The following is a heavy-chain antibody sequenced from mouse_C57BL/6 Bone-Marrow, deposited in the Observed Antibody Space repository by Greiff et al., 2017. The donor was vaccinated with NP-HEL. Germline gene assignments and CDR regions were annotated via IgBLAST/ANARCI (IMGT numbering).Heavy chain of an antibody. V-gene: IGHV7-3*01. CDR2: IRNKANGYTK. Sequence: EVKVVESGGGLVQPGGSLSLSCAASGFTFTDYYMSWVRQPPGKALEWLGFIRNKANGYTKEYSVSVKGRFTISRDNSQSILYLKMNALRAEDSATYYCARSSSLFAYWGQGTLVTVSA. J-gene: IGHJ3*01. CDR1: GFTFTDYY. D-gene: IGHD6-1*01. CDR3: ARSSSLFAY.